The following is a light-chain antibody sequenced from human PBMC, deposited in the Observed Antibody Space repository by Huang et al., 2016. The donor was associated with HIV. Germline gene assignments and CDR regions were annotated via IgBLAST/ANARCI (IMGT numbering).Light chain of an antibody. CDR3: QQYNDWPLT. V-gene: IGKV3-15*01. CDR2: GVS. CDR1: QSLSSQ. J-gene: IGKJ1*01. Sequence: EIVMTQSPATLSVSPGERVTLSCRASQSLSSQLAWYQQKRGQAPRLLIYGVSTRATDIPARFSGSGSGTDVTLTINSLQSEDFATYYCQQYNDWPLTCGQGTEVEIK.